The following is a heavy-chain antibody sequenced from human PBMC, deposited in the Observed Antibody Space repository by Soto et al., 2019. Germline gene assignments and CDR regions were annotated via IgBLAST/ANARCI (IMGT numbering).Heavy chain of an antibody. V-gene: IGHV3-33*06. Sequence: GGSLRLSCVASGFTFSSYGMHWVRQAPGKGLEWVAVMSYDGSHEYYADSVKGRFTISRDNPKTILYLQMNSLRLEDTAVYYCAKGSVLRVVEAPLAILGGVDVWGQGAMVTVSS. CDR2: MSYDGSHE. D-gene: IGHD2-8*01. J-gene: IGHJ6*02. CDR1: GFTFSSYG. CDR3: AKGSVLRVVEAPLAILGGVDV.